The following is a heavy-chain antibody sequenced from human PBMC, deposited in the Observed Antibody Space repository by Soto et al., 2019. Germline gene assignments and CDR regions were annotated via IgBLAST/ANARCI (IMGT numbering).Heavy chain of an antibody. D-gene: IGHD2-15*01. Sequence: QVQLVQSGAEVKKPGSSVKVSCKASGGTFSSYAISWVRQAPGQGLEWMGGIIPIFGTANYAQKFQGRVTITADKSTSTAYMELSSLRSEDTAVYYGARVRYCSGGSCPLTFEAFDIWGQGTMVTVSS. CDR3: ARVRYCSGGSCPLTFEAFDI. V-gene: IGHV1-69*06. CDR2: IIPIFGTA. J-gene: IGHJ3*02. CDR1: GGTFSSYA.